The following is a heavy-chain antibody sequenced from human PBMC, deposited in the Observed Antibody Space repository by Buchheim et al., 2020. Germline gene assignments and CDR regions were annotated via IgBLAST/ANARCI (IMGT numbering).Heavy chain of an antibody. CDR3: ARGGGIGAMDY. J-gene: IGHJ4*02. CDR1: GFTFSSHW. Sequence: EVQLVESGGGLVQPGGSLRLSCAASGFTFSSHWMHWVRQAPGKGLVWVGRIDHDGSATTHADSGKGRFTISRDNAKKTTFLQMNSLRVEDTAVYYCARGGGIGAMDYWGQG. CDR2: IDHDGSAT. V-gene: IGHV3-74*01. D-gene: IGHD5-18*01.